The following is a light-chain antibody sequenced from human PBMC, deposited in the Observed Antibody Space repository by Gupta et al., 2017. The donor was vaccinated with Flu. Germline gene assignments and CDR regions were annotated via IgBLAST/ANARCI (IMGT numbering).Light chain of an antibody. CDR1: SSNVGSFDF. CDR2: DVT. V-gene: IGLV2-14*03. Sequence: QSALTQPASVSGSPGQSIPISCTGDSSNVGSFDFAYWYQQHPGKTPKLMIYDVTYRTSGIANRFSGSKAVDTASLTISGPQAEDEANYYCSSDTSRATRVFGGGTKGTVL. CDR3: SSDTSRATRV. J-gene: IGLJ3*02.